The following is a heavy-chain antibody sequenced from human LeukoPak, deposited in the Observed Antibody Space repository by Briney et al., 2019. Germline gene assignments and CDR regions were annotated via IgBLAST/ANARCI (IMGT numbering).Heavy chain of an antibody. CDR1: GGSISTSNYY. D-gene: IGHD6-19*01. V-gene: IGHV4-39*07. CDR3: ARIGSMAGTIAY. J-gene: IGHJ4*02. Sequence: SETLSLTCTVSGGSISTSNYYWGWIRQPPGKGLEWIGNIFYSGSTYYGPSLKSRLTISLDTSRNQFSLKLHSVTAADTAVYYCARIGSMAGTIAYWGQGTLVTVSS. CDR2: IFYSGST.